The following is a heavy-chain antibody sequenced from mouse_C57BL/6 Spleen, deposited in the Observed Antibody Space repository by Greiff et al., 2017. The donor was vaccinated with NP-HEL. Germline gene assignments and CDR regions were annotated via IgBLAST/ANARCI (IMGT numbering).Heavy chain of an antibody. V-gene: IGHV3-6*01. CDR1: GYSITSGYY. CDR2: ISYDGSN. CDR3: ARGGEIFAY. J-gene: IGHJ3*01. Sequence: DVQLQESGPGLVKPSQSLSLTCSVTGYSITSGYYWYWIRQFPGNQLEWMGYISYDGSNNYNPSPKNRISNTPDTSNNPFFLKLNSVTTKYTATYYCARGGEIFAYWGQGTLVTVSA.